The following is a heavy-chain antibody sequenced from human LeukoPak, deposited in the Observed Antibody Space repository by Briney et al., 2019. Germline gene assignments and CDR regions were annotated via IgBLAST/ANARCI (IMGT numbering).Heavy chain of an antibody. CDR2: INPNSGGT. Sequence: ASVKVSCKASGYTFTGYYMHWVRQAPGQGLEWMGWINPNSGGTNYAQKFQGRVTMTRDTSISTAYMELSRLRSDGTAVYYCARGGYSSSWRAFDPWGQGTLVTVSS. V-gene: IGHV1-2*02. CDR1: GYTFTGYY. D-gene: IGHD6-13*01. J-gene: IGHJ5*02. CDR3: ARGGYSSSWRAFDP.